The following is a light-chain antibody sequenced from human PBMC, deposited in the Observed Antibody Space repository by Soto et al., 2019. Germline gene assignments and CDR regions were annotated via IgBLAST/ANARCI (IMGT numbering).Light chain of an antibody. CDR1: QSVSSN. V-gene: IGKV3-20*01. CDR3: QQYGITRWT. CDR2: GAS. Sequence: DIVMTKYPATLSVSPGERSTLSCMASQSVSSNLAWYQQKPGQAPRLLIHGASSRASGIPDRFSGSGSGTDFTLTISRLEPEDFTVYYCQQYGITRWTFGQG. J-gene: IGKJ1*01.